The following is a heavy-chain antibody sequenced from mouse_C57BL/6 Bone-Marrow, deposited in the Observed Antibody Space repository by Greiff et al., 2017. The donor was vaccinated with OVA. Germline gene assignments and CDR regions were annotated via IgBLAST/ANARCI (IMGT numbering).Heavy chain of an antibody. D-gene: IGHD1-1*01. CDR1: GFSLTSYG. CDR2: IWGGGST. Sequence: QVQLKESGPGLVAPSPSLSITCTVSGFSLTSYGVDWVRQPPGKGLEWLGVIWGGGSTNYTSALLSSMSIITDNSYSHDYLKMNSLQADDTAMYCCARQGGGSSYYWFAYWGQGTLVTVSA. J-gene: IGHJ3*01. CDR3: ARQGGGSSYYWFAY. V-gene: IGHV2-9*01.